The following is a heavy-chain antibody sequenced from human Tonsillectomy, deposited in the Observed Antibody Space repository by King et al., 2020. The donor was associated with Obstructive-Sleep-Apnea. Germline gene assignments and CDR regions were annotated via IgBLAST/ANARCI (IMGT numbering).Heavy chain of an antibody. D-gene: IGHD5-24*01. CDR2: ISYDGSNK. V-gene: IGHV3-30*04. CDR3: ARDSEMATITWAFDI. J-gene: IGHJ3*02. CDR1: GFTFSSYA. Sequence: QLVQSGGGVVQPGRSLRLSCGASGFTFSSYAMYWVRQAPGKGLEWVSVISYDGSNKYYADSVKGRFTISRDNSKNTLYLQMSSLRAEDTAVYYCARDSEMATITWAFDIWGQGTMVTVSS.